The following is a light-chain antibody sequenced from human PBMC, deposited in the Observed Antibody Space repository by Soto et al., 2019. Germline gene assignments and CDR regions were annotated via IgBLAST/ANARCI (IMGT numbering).Light chain of an antibody. J-gene: IGKJ5*01. CDR2: GAS. V-gene: IGKV3-20*01. CDR3: QQYGSSPIT. CDR1: QSVSSSY. Sequence: EIVLTQSPGTLALSPRERATLSCRASQSVSSSYLAWYQQKPGQAPRLLIYGASSRATGIPDRFSGSGSGTDFTLTISRLEPEDSAAYYWQQYGSSPITFGQGTRLEIK.